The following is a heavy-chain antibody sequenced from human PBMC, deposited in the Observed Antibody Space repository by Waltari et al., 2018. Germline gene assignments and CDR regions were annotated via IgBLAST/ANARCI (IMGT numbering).Heavy chain of an antibody. CDR1: GGSFSGYY. CDR3: ARGSRDCSSTSCQLGNYYYMDV. D-gene: IGHD2-2*01. Sequence: QVQLQQWGAGLLKPSETLSLTCAVYGGSFSGYYWSWIRQPPGKGLEWIGEINHSGSTNYKPSLTSRVTISVDTSKNQFSLKLSSVTAADTAVYYCARGSRDCSSTSCQLGNYYYMDVWGKGTTVTVSS. CDR2: INHSGST. J-gene: IGHJ6*03. V-gene: IGHV4-34*01.